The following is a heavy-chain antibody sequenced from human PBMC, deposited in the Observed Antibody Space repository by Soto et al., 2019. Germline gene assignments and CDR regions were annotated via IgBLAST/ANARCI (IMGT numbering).Heavy chain of an antibody. D-gene: IGHD6-13*01. CDR1: GFTFSSYS. V-gene: IGHV3-48*02. Sequence: QPGGSLRLSCAASGFTFSSYSMNWVRQAPGKGLEWVSYISSSSSTIYYADSVKGRFTISRDNAKNSLYLQMNSLRDEDTAVYYCAREYSSSWHDAFDIWGQGTMVTVSS. CDR3: AREYSSSWHDAFDI. J-gene: IGHJ3*02. CDR2: ISSSSSTI.